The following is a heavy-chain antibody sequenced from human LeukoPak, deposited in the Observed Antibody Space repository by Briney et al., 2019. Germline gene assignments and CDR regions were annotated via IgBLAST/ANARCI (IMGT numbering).Heavy chain of an antibody. D-gene: IGHD4-23*01. CDR3: ARVYYGGNPYFDY. J-gene: IGHJ4*02. CDR2: IYHSGST. Sequence: PSETLSLTCTVSGYSISSGYYWDWIRQPPGKGLEWIGGIYHSGSTYYNPSLKSRVTMSVDTSKNQFSLKLRSVTAADTAMYYCARVYYGGNPYFDYWGQGTLVTVSS. CDR1: GYSISSGYY. V-gene: IGHV4-38-2*02.